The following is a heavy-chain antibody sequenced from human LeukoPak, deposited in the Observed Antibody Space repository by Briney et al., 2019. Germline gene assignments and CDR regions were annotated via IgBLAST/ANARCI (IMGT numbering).Heavy chain of an antibody. J-gene: IGHJ2*01. CDR1: GFTFSNYA. Sequence: GGSLRLSCAASGFTFSNYAMSWVRQAPGKGLEWVSAITASGGSAYYADSVKGRFTISRDNSKNTLYMQMNSLRAEDTAVYYCAKVWGYCTSTSGYLTYWSFDLWGRGALVTVSS. V-gene: IGHV3-23*01. D-gene: IGHD2-2*01. CDR3: AKVWGYCTSTSGYLTYWSFDL. CDR2: ITASGGSA.